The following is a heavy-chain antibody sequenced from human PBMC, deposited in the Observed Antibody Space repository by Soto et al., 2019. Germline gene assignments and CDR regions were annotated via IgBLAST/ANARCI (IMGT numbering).Heavy chain of an antibody. Sequence: HRQGLEWMGIINPSGGSTSYAQKFQGRVTMTRDTSTSTVYMELSSLRSEDTAVYYRARAPTYYYDSSVYYGGYASDIWGKGTMVTVSS. CDR3: ARAPTYYYDSSVYYGGYASDI. J-gene: IGHJ3*02. V-gene: IGHV1-46*01. D-gene: IGHD3-22*01. CDR2: INPSGGST.